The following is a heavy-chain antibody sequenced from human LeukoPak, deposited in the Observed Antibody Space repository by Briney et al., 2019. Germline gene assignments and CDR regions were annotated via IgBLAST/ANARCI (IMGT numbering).Heavy chain of an antibody. J-gene: IGHJ4*02. Sequence: GGSLRLSCAASGFTFSSYCMSWVRQAPGEGLEWVANINQDGSEKTYVDSVRGRFTNSRDNDKNSLYLQVNSLRAEDTAVYYCARTLIAAADVFDYWGQGTLVTVSS. D-gene: IGHD6-13*01. CDR1: GFTFSSYC. CDR2: INQDGSEK. CDR3: ARTLIAAADVFDY. V-gene: IGHV3-7*01.